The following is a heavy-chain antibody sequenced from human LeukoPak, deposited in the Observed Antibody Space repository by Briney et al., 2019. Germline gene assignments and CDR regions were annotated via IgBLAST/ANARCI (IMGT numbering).Heavy chain of an antibody. V-gene: IGHV3-30-3*01. D-gene: IGHD6-6*01. CDR3: ARSGPGAARRYFDL. J-gene: IGHJ2*01. Sequence: GRSLRLSCAASGFTFSSYAMHWVRQAPGKGLEWVAVISYDGSNKYYADSVKGRFTVSRDNSKSKVYVQMNSLRAEDTAVYYCARSGPGAARRYFDLWGRGTLVTVSS. CDR2: ISYDGSNK. CDR1: GFTFSSYA.